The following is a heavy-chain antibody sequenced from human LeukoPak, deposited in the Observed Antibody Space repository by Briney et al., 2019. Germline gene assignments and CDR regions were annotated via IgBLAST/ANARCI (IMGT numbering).Heavy chain of an antibody. Sequence: SETLSLTCTVSDGSISSYYWSWIRQPAGKGLEWIGRIYTSGSTNYNPSLKSRVTMSVDTSKNQFSLKLSSVTAADTAVYYCAGGPFRAGGFDYWGQGTLVTVSS. CDR1: DGSISSYY. V-gene: IGHV4-4*07. CDR3: AGGPFRAGGFDY. CDR2: IYTSGST. D-gene: IGHD3/OR15-3a*01. J-gene: IGHJ4*02.